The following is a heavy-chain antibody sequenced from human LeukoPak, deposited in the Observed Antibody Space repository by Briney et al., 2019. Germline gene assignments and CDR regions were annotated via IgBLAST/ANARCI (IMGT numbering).Heavy chain of an antibody. CDR1: GGSFSGYY. Sequence: SETLCLTCAVYGGSFSGYYWSGIRQPPGKGLEWIEEINHSGSTNYNPSLKSRVTISVDTSKNQFSLKLSSVTAADTAVYYCARSARGYCSGGSCYSKYFHHWGQGTLVTASS. D-gene: IGHD2-15*01. CDR3: ARSARGYCSGGSCYSKYFHH. J-gene: IGHJ1*01. CDR2: INHSGST. V-gene: IGHV4-34*01.